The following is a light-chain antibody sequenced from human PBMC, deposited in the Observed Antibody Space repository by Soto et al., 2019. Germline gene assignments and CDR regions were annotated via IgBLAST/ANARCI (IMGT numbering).Light chain of an antibody. Sequence: EIVLTQSPATLSFSPGERATLSCGASADVSSSYVAWYQQKSGLAPRLLIHDASSRATGIPDRFSGSKSGTDFTLTIRRLEPEDAGVYYCQQYGSSPITVGQGTRL. CDR2: DAS. V-gene: IGKV3D-20*01. CDR1: ADVSSSY. J-gene: IGKJ5*01. CDR3: QQYGSSPIT.